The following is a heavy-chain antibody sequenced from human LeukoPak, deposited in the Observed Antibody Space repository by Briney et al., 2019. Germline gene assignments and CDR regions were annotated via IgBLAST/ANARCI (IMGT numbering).Heavy chain of an antibody. Sequence: PGGSLRLSCAASGFTFSSYAMHWVRQAPGKGLEWVAVIRYDGSNKYYADSVKGRFTISRDNSKNTLYLQMNSLGAEDTAVYYCARDPGPYGDYMDVWGKGTTVTVSS. CDR2: IRYDGSNK. CDR3: ARDPGPYGDYMDV. CDR1: GFTFSSYA. V-gene: IGHV3-30*04. D-gene: IGHD1-1*01. J-gene: IGHJ6*03.